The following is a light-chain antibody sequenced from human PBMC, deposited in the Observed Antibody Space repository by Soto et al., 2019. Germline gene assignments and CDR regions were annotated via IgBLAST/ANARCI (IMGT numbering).Light chain of an antibody. CDR3: QQRSDWPPIT. V-gene: IGKV3-11*02. CDR2: DAS. Sequence: EVVLTQSPATLSLSPGERATLCCRASQGVSNFLAWYQQKPGQAPRLLIYDASNRATGVPARFSGSGSGRDFTLTISSLEPEDFAVYYCQQRSDWPPITFGQGTRLEI. J-gene: IGKJ5*01. CDR1: QGVSNF.